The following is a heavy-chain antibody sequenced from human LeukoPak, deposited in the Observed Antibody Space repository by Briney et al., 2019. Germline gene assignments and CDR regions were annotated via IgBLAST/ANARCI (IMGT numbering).Heavy chain of an antibody. CDR2: ISSSSSTI. D-gene: IGHD5-24*01. J-gene: IGHJ4*02. CDR3: ARGVERWLQVPFDY. CDR1: GFTFSSYS. V-gene: IGHV3-48*04. Sequence: GGSLRLSCAASGFTFSSYSMNWVRQAPGKGLEWVSYISSSSSTIYYADSVKGRFTISRDNAKNSLYLQMNSLRAEDTGVYYCARGVERWLQVPFDYWGQGTLVTVSS.